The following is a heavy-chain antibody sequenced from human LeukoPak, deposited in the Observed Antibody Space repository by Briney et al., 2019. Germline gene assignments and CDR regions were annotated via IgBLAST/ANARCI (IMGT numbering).Heavy chain of an antibody. CDR3: AREARFALPVVGSGDY. CDR2: MFYNGAT. CDR1: SGSISSHY. V-gene: IGHV4-59*11. J-gene: IGHJ4*02. D-gene: IGHD6-19*01. Sequence: SETLSLTCTVSSGSISSHYWSWIRQPPGKGLEWIGTMFYNGATKSNPSLSSRVTMSIDTSKNQFSLKLRSVTAADTAVYYCAREARFALPVVGSGDYWGQGTLVTVSS.